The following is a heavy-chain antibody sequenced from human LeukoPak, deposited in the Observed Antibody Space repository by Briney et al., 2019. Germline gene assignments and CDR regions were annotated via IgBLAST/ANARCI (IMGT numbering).Heavy chain of an antibody. CDR3: GGETQSYGSGGYMDV. D-gene: IGHD3-10*01. CDR1: GLILSSYG. CDR2: IRKDGDYE. J-gene: IGHJ6*03. V-gene: IGHV3-30*02. Sequence: GGSLRLSCAASGLILSSYGMHWVRQVPGKGLEWVALIRKDGDYEYYSDSVKGRFTISRDNSKNTLYLQTKSLRPEDTAVYYCGGETQSYGSGGYMDVWGKGTTVTVSS.